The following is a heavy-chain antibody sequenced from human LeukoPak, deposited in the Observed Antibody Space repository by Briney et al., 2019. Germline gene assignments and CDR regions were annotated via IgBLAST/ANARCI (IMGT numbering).Heavy chain of an antibody. V-gene: IGHV3-48*03. J-gene: IGHJ3*02. CDR3: AREQWLVLLAFDI. CDR1: GFTFSSYE. CDR2: ISSSGSTI. Sequence: PGGSLRLSCAASGFTFSSYEMNWVRQAPGKGLGWVSYISSSGSTIYYADSVKGRFTISRDNAKNSMYLQMNSLRAEHTAVYYCAREQWLVLLAFDIWGQGTMVTVSS. D-gene: IGHD6-19*01.